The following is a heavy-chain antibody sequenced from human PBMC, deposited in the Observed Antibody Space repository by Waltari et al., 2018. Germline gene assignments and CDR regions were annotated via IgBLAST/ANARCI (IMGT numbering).Heavy chain of an antibody. CDR1: GYSISSGYY. CDR2: IYHSGST. J-gene: IGHJ5*02. CDR3: AREEQLVQSNWFDP. V-gene: IGHV4-38-2*02. D-gene: IGHD6-6*01. Sequence: QVQLQESGPGLVKPSETLSLTCTVSGYSISSGYYWGWIPQPPGKGLEWIGRIYHSGSTYYNPSLKSRVTISVDTSKNQFSLKLSSVTAADTAVYYCAREEQLVQSNWFDPWGQGTLVTVSS.